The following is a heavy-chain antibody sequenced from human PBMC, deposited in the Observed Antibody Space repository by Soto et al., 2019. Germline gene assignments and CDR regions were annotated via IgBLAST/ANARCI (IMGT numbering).Heavy chain of an antibody. CDR2: ISGSGGST. V-gene: IGHV3-23*01. J-gene: IGHJ6*02. Sequence: LRLSCAASGFTFSSYAMSWVRQAPGKGLEWVSAISGSGGSTYYADSVKGRFTISRDNSKNTLFLQMNSLRAEDTAVYYCATRRNASYYYYGMDVWGQGTTVTVSS. D-gene: IGHD2-2*01. CDR1: GFTFSSYA. CDR3: ATRRNASYYYYGMDV.